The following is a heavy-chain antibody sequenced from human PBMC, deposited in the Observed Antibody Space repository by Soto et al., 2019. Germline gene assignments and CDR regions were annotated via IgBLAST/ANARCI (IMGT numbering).Heavy chain of an antibody. J-gene: IGHJ3*02. CDR2: IWYDGSNK. CDR3: ARPEGGNDAFDI. V-gene: IGHV3-33*01. D-gene: IGHD1-1*01. Sequence: QLVESGGGVVQPGRSLRLSCAASGFTFSNYGMHWVRQAPGKGLEWVALIWYDGSNKYYADSVKGRFTISRDNSKNPLYLEMNRLRAEDTAVYYCARPEGGNDAFDIWGQGTMVTVSS. CDR1: GFTFSNYG.